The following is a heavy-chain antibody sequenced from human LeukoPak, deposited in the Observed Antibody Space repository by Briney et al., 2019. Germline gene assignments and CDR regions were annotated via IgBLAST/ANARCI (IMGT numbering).Heavy chain of an antibody. Sequence: PSETLSLTCTVSGGSISSYYWSWIRQPPGKGLEWIGHIYYSGSTNYNPSLKSRVTISVDTSKNQFSLKLSSVTAADTAVYYCARRKRYCSGGSCYSGYYYYGMDVWGQGTTVTVSS. J-gene: IGHJ6*02. D-gene: IGHD2-15*01. CDR1: GGSISSYY. CDR2: IYYSGST. V-gene: IGHV4-59*01. CDR3: ARRKRYCSGGSCYSGYYYYGMDV.